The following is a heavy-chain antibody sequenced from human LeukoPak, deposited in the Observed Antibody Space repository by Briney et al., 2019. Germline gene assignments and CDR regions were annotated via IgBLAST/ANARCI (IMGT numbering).Heavy chain of an antibody. CDR1: GNSFTSYW. Sequence: GASLKISCKVSGNSFTSYWIGCVRQMPGKGLEWMRIIYPGDSDTRYSPSFQGQVTVSADKSLSTVYLQWSTLKPSDTAIYYCARYRSLAAAQYYLDYWGQGTLVTVSS. D-gene: IGHD6-13*01. J-gene: IGHJ4*02. CDR3: ARYRSLAAAQYYLDY. V-gene: IGHV5-51*01. CDR2: IYPGDSDT.